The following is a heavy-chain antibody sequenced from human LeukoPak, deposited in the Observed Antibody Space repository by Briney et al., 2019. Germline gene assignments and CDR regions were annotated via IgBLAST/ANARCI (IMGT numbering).Heavy chain of an antibody. V-gene: IGHV3-21*01. D-gene: IGHD1/OR15-1a*01. CDR1: GFTFRSYT. CDR2: ISSSSTYI. J-gene: IGHJ4*02. Sequence: GGSLRLSCAASGFTFRSYTMNWVRRAPGKGLEWVSSISSSSTYIYYADSVKGRFTISRDNAKNSLYLQMNSLRAEDTAVYYCARDLNGNKKNYSFASGGQGPLVPVSS. CDR3: ARDLNGNKKNYSFAS.